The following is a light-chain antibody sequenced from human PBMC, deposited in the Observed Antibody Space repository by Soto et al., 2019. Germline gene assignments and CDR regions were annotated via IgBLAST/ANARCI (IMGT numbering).Light chain of an antibody. Sequence: QSALTQPRSVSGSPGQSVTISCTGTRSDVGGYNYVSWYQQHPGKAPKFMIYDVSQRPSGVPDRFSGSKSGNTASLTISGLSAEDEADYYCCSYAGSYTPVVFGGGTKLTVL. V-gene: IGLV2-11*01. CDR3: CSYAGSYTPVV. CDR2: DVS. CDR1: RSDVGGYNY. J-gene: IGLJ2*01.